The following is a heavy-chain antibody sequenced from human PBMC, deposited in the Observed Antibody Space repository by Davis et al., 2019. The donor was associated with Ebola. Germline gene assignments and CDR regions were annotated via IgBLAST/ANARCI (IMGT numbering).Heavy chain of an antibody. J-gene: IGHJ4*02. V-gene: IGHV3-21*01. D-gene: IGHD1-26*01. CDR3: ARGGVGRELLGY. Sequence: GESLKISCAASGFTFSSYSMNWVRQAPGKGLEWVSSISSSSSYIYYADSVKGRFTISRDNAKNSLYLQMNSLRDEDTAVYYCARGGVGRELLGYWGQGTLVTVSS. CDR1: GFTFSSYS. CDR2: ISSSSSYI.